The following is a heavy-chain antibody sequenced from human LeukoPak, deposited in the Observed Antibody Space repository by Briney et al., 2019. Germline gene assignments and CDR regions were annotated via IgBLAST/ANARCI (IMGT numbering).Heavy chain of an antibody. CDR2: IYTSGST. J-gene: IGHJ6*03. Sequence: SETLSLTCTVSGGSISSGSYYWSWIRQPAGKGLEWIGRIYTSGSTNYKPSLKSRVTISVDTSKNQFSLKLSSVTAADTAVYYCARDIAVRGYYYYMDVWGKGTTVTVSS. V-gene: IGHV4-61*02. CDR3: ARDIAVRGYYYYMDV. CDR1: GGSISSGSYY. D-gene: IGHD6-19*01.